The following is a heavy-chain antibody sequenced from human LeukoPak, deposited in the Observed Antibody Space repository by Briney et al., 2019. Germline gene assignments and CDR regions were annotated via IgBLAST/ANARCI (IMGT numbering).Heavy chain of an antibody. CDR1: GFTFSSYA. Sequence: GRSLRLSCAASGFTFSSYAMHWVRQAPGKGLEWVAVISYDGSNKYYADSVKGRSTISRDNSKNTLYLQMNSLRAEDTAVYYCASLWGAFDIWGQGTMVTVSS. D-gene: IGHD3-16*01. CDR2: ISYDGSNK. V-gene: IGHV3-30-3*01. CDR3: ASLWGAFDI. J-gene: IGHJ3*02.